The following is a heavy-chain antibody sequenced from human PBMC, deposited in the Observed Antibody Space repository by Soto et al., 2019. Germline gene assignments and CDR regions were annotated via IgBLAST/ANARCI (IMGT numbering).Heavy chain of an antibody. CDR2: ISYDGSNK. V-gene: IGHV3-30-3*01. D-gene: IGHD3-10*01. CDR3: AREASAGNLWFGELFYFDH. Sequence: GGSLRLSCAASGFTFSSYAMHWVRQAPGKGLEWVAVISYDGSNKYYADSVKGRFTISRDNSKNTLYLQMNSLRAEDTAVYYCAREASAGNLWFGELFYFDHWGQGTLVTVSS. J-gene: IGHJ4*02. CDR1: GFTFSSYA.